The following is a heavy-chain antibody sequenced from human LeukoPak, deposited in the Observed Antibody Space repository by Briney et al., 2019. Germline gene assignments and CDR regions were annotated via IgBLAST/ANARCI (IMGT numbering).Heavy chain of an antibody. CDR2: IGSSGRTI. CDR1: GFTFSSYS. V-gene: IGHV3-48*04. D-gene: IGHD5-24*01. Sequence: PGGSLRLSCVASGFTFSSYSMNWVRQAPGKGLEWVSYIGSSGRTIYYADSVKGRFTISRDNAKNSLYLQMNSLRAEDTAVYYCARLGMAAFDYWGQGTLVTVSS. J-gene: IGHJ4*02. CDR3: ARLGMAAFDY.